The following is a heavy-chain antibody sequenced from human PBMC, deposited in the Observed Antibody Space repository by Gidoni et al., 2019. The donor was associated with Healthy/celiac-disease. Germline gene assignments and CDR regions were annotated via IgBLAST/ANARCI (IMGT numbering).Heavy chain of an antibody. CDR2: IYLKDDK. V-gene: IGHV2-5*01. CDR1: GFSLTPSGVG. CDR3: AHSSRPVLLWFGELLGWFDP. D-gene: IGHD3-10*01. J-gene: IGHJ5*02. Sequence: QITLKESGPTLVKPTQTLTLTCTFSGFSLTPSGVGVGWIRQPPGKALEWFALIYLKDDKRYSPSLKSRLTITKDTSKNQVVLTMTNMDPVDTATYYCAHSSRPVLLWFGELLGWFDPWGQGTLVTVSS.